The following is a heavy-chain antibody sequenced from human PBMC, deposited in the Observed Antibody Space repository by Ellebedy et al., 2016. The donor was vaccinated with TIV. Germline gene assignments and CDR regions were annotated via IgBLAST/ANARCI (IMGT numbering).Heavy chain of an antibody. CDR2: IKEDGSEK. D-gene: IGHD4-17*01. Sequence: GGSLRLSCAASGFTFRRFWMTWVRQGPGKGLEWVANIKEDGSEKHYVDSVKGRFTISRDNAKRSLYLQLKSLRAGDTAVYYCAREDDYGDQYYFDLWGQGTLVTVSS. CDR1: GFTFRRFW. CDR3: AREDDYGDQYYFDL. J-gene: IGHJ4*02. V-gene: IGHV3-7*01.